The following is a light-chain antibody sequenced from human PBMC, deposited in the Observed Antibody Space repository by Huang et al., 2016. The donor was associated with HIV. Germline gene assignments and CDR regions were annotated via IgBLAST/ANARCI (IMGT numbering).Light chain of an antibody. CDR2: GAS. J-gene: IGKJ5*01. V-gene: IGKV3-15*01. CDR1: QSVSSD. Sequence: EIVMTQSPATLSVSPGEGATLSCRASQSVSSDLAWYQQTPGQAPRLLIYGASTRASDVPARFSGSGSGTECTLTISSLQSEDFAIYYCQQYNNWPSITFGQGTRLEIK. CDR3: QQYNNWPSIT.